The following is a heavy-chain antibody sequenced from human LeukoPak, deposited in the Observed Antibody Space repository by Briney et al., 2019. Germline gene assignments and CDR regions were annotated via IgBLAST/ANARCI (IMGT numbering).Heavy chain of an antibody. J-gene: IGHJ6*03. D-gene: IGHD3-22*01. CDR1: GYTFSSYG. CDR3: ARLLSGYYHTPVGHYYYYMDV. Sequence: GASVKVSCKASGYTFSSYGLSWVRQAPGQGLEWMGWISVHNGKTKYAQRFQGRVTMTTDTSTSTGYMELRSLSSDDTAVYYCARLLSGYYHTPVGHYYYYMDVWGKGTTVTVSS. CDR2: ISVHNGKT. V-gene: IGHV1-18*01.